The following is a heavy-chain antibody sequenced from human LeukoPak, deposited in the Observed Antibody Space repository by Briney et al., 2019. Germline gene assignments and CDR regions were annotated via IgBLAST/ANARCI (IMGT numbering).Heavy chain of an antibody. V-gene: IGHV4-59*01. CDR3: ARSASYYDLWSGPNWFDP. CDR2: IYYSGST. CDR1: GGSISSYY. Sequence: SETLSLTCTVSGGSISSYYWSWILQPPGKGLEWIGYIYYSGSTNYNPSLKSRVTISVDTSKNQFSLKLSSVTAADTAVYYCARSASYYDLWSGPNWFDPWGQGTLVTVSS. D-gene: IGHD3-3*01. J-gene: IGHJ5*02.